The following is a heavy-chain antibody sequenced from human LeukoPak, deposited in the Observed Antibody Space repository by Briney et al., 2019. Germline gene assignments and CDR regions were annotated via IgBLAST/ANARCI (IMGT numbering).Heavy chain of an antibody. CDR2: INHRGVT. J-gene: IGHJ4*02. V-gene: IGHV4-34*01. CDR1: GGSFSGYF. D-gene: IGHD3-10*01. CDR3: ASGPGTSVIRGVSPKY. Sequence: SETLSLTCAVYGGSFSGYFCWIRQSPGKGLEWIGEINHRGVTNYRPSLGGRVSIFTDRSLNQFSLRLTSVTAADTGAYYCASGPGTSVIRGVSPKYWGQGTPVTVSS.